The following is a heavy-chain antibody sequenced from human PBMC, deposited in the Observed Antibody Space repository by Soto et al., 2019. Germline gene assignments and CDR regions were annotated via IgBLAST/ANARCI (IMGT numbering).Heavy chain of an antibody. CDR1: GGSISSYY. Sequence: SETLSLTCTVSGGSISSYYWSWIRQPPGKGLEWIGYIYYSGSTSYNPSLKSRVTISVDTSKNQFSLKLSSVTAADTAVYYCARARIAAAGTGGYNWFDPWGQGTLVTVSS. D-gene: IGHD6-13*01. CDR2: IYYSGST. V-gene: IGHV4-59*01. J-gene: IGHJ5*02. CDR3: ARARIAAAGTGGYNWFDP.